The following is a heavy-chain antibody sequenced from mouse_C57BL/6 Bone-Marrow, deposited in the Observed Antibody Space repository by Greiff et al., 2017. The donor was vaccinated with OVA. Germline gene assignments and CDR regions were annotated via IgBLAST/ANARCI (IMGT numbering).Heavy chain of an antibody. J-gene: IGHJ3*01. V-gene: IGHV1-9*01. Sequence: QVQLQQSGAELMKPGASVKLSCKATGYTFTGYWIEWVKQRPGQGLEWIGEILPGSGSTNYTEKFKGKGTFTADTSSNTAYMQLSSLTTEDSAIYDWERGIYAWLAYWGQGTLVTVSA. CDR3: ERGIYAWLAY. D-gene: IGHD1-1*01. CDR1: GYTFTGYW. CDR2: ILPGSGST.